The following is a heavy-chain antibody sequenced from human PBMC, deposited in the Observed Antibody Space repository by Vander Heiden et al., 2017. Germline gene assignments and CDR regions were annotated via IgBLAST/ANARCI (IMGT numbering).Heavy chain of an antibody. J-gene: IGHJ4*02. D-gene: IGHD6-6*01. CDR3: ARASYSSSPDY. V-gene: IGHV3-21*01. CDR1: GFTFRSYI. Sequence: EVPLVESGGGLVKPGGSLRLACAASGFTFRSYIMNWVRQAPGKGLEWVSYISPTSTYIYYTDSVKGRFTISRDNAKNSLYLQMYSLRAEDTAVYYCARASYSSSPDYWGQGTLVTVSS. CDR2: ISPTSTYI.